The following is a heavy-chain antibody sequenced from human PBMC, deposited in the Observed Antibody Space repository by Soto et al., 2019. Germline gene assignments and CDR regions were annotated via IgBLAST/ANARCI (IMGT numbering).Heavy chain of an antibody. J-gene: IGHJ4*02. CDR2: MSPNSGNT. D-gene: IGHD2-21*02. CDR1: GYTFTSYD. Sequence: ASVKVSCKASGYTFTSYDINWVRQATGQGLEWMGWMSPNSGNTGYAQKFQGRVTMTRNTSIGTAYMELSSLRSEDAAVYYCARGVSCGGDCYRDWGQGTPVTVSS. CDR3: ARGVSCGGDCYRD. V-gene: IGHV1-8*01.